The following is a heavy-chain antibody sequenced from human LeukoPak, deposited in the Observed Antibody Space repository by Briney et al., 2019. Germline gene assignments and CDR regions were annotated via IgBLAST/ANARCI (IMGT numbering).Heavy chain of an antibody. CDR3: ARAAFGSYYYYYYMDV. D-gene: IGHD1-26*01. Sequence: EASVKVSCKASGGTFSSYAISWVRQAPGQGLEWMGGIIPIFGTANYAQKFQGRVTITADKSTSTAYKELRSLRSEDTAVYYCARAAFGSYYYYYYMDVWGKGTTVTVPS. CDR2: IIPIFGTA. V-gene: IGHV1-69*06. J-gene: IGHJ6*03. CDR1: GGTFSSYA.